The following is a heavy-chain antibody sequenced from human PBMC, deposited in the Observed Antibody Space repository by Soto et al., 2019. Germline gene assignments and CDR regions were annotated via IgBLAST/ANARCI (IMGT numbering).Heavy chain of an antibody. J-gene: IGHJ3*02. CDR3: AKQYYYNGGAFDI. V-gene: IGHV3-23*01. CDR1: GFTFSSYA. CDR2: ISGYGESI. Sequence: EVQLLESGGGVVQRGGSLRLSCAASGFTFSSYAVTWVRQAPGKGLEWVSGISGYGESIYYANSVKGRFTISRDNSKSTVFLQMNSLRAEDTAGYYCAKQYYYNGGAFDIWGQGTMVTVSS. D-gene: IGHD3-10*01.